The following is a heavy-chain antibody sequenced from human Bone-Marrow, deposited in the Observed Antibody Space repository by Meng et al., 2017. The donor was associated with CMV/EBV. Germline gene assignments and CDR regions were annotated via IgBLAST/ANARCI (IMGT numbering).Heavy chain of an antibody. Sequence: GESLKISCAASGFTFSSYSMNWVRQAPGKGLEWVSSISSSSSYIYYADSVKGRFTISRGNAKNSLYLQMNSLRAEDTAVYYCARDCYSSSSLFDYWGQGTLVTVSS. D-gene: IGHD6-6*01. CDR1: GFTFSSYS. CDR3: ARDCYSSSSLFDY. V-gene: IGHV3-21*01. J-gene: IGHJ4*02. CDR2: ISSSSSYI.